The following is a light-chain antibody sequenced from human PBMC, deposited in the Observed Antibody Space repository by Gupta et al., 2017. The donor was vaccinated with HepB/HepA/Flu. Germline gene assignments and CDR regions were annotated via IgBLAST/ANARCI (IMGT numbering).Light chain of an antibody. CDR1: RSNIGASDD. CDR2: GNN. J-gene: IGLJ1*01. CDR3: HSYDSSLSSSV. V-gene: IGLV1-40*01. Sequence: QSVLTQPPSVSGAPGQRVTISCTGTRSNIGASDDVHWYQHHPVTAPKLLIYGNNNRASGVPARFSGSKSGTSASLAITGLQAEDEADYFCHSYDSSLSSSVFGTGTKVTVL.